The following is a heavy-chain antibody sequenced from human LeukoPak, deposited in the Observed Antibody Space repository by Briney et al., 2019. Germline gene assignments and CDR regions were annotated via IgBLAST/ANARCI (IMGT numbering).Heavy chain of an antibody. J-gene: IGHJ4*02. V-gene: IGHV3-21*01. CDR3: ARVPSDY. Sequence: GGSLRLSCAASGFTFSSYSMNWVRQAPGKGLEWISSISSSSGYIYYADSVKGRFTISRDNAKNSLYLQMNSLRVEDTAVYYCARVPSDYWGQGTLVTVSS. CDR2: ISSSSGYI. CDR1: GFTFSSYS.